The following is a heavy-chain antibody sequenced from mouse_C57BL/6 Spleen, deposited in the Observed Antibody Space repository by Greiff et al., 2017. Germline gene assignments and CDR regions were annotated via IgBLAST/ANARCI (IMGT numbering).Heavy chain of an antibody. CDR2: ISYDGSN. D-gene: IGHD2-4*01. Sequence: ESGPGLVKPSQSLSLTCSVTGYSITSGYYWNWIRQFPGNKLEWMGYISYDGSNNYNPSLKNRISITRDTSKNQFFLKLNSVTTEDTATYYCARDSDYDENFDVWGTGTTVTVAS. CDR3: ARDSDYDENFDV. J-gene: IGHJ1*03. CDR1: GYSITSGYY. V-gene: IGHV3-6*01.